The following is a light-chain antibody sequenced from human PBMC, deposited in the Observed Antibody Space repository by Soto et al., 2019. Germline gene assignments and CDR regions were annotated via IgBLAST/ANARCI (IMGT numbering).Light chain of an antibody. CDR2: AAS. CDR3: QQSYRNHRT. CDR1: QSISNF. Sequence: GARVTILCRASQSISNFLHWYQQKPGKAPKLLIYAASKLESGVPSRFGGSGSGTDFTLTISSLQPEDFATYYCQQSYRNHRTFGLGTKVDIK. J-gene: IGKJ1*01. V-gene: IGKV1-39*01.